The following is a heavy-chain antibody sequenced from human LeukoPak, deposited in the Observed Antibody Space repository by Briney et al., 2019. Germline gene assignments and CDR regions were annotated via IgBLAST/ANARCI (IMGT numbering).Heavy chain of an antibody. CDR2: ISSSSSYI. J-gene: IGHJ6*02. CDR3: ARDPDYSNYDYYYYGMDV. Sequence: GGSLRLSCAASGFTFSSYSMNWVRQAPGKGLEWVSSISSSSSYIYYADSVKGRFTISRDNAKNSLYLQMNSLRAEDTAVYYCARDPDYSNYDYYYYGMDVWGQGTTVTVSS. V-gene: IGHV3-21*01. D-gene: IGHD4-11*01. CDR1: GFTFSSYS.